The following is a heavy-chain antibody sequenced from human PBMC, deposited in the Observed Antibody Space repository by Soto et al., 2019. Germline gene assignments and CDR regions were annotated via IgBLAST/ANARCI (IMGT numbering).Heavy chain of an antibody. Sequence: QVQLQESGPGLVKPSQTLSLTCTVSGGSISSGDYYWSWIRQPPGKGLEWIGYIYYSGSTYYNQSLKIRFTISVDTSKNQVSLKLSSVTAADTAVYYCARGGLDTAMVGFDYWGQVTLVTVSS. D-gene: IGHD5-18*01. J-gene: IGHJ4*02. CDR3: ARGGLDTAMVGFDY. CDR2: IYYSGST. V-gene: IGHV4-30-4*01. CDR1: GGSISSGDYY.